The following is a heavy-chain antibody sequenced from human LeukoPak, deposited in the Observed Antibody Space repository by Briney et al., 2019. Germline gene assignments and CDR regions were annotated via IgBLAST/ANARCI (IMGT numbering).Heavy chain of an antibody. D-gene: IGHD6-13*01. CDR2: IYYSGST. V-gene: IGHV4-31*03. CDR1: GGSISSGGYY. CDR3: AGITAQWQQLVDY. J-gene: IGHJ4*02. Sequence: SETLSLTCTVSGGSISSGGYYWSWIRQHPGKGLEWIGYIYYSGSTYYNPSLKSRVTISVDTSKNQFSLKLSSVTAADTAVYYCAGITAQWQQLVDYWGQGTLVTVSS.